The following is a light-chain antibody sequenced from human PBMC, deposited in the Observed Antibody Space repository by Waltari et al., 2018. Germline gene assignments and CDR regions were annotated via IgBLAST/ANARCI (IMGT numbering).Light chain of an antibody. CDR3: QAWDSSTAV. CDR1: RLGAKY. Sequence: SSDLTQPPSVSVSPGQTASITCSGDRLGAKYACWYQQKPGQSPVLVISQDTKRPSGIPERFSGSNSGNTATLTISGTQAMDEADYYCQAWDSSTAVFGGGTKLTVL. CDR2: QDT. J-gene: IGLJ2*01. V-gene: IGLV3-1*01.